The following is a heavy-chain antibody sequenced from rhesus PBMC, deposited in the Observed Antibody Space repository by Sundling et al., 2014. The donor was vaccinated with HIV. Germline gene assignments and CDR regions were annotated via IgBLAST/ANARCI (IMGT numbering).Heavy chain of an antibody. CDR1: GGSISGYY. V-gene: IGHV4-165*01. CDR3: ARDVNTLTSY. CDR2: IGGTTGTT. J-gene: IGHJ4*01. Sequence: QLQLQESGPGLVKPSETLSVTCAVSGGSISGYYWNWIRQPPGKGLEWIGYIGGTTGTTYYNPSLKSRVTISKDTSKNHFSLKVRSLTAADTAVYYCARDVNTLTSYWGQGLLVTVSS. D-gene: IGHD4-23*01.